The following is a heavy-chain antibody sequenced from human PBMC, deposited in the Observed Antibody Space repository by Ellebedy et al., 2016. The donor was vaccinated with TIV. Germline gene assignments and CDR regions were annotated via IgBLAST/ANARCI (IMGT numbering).Heavy chain of an antibody. Sequence: MPSETLSLTCTVSGGSISSSSYYWGWIRQPPGKGLEWIGSIYYSGSTNYNPSLKSRVTISVDTSKNQFSLKLSSVTAADTAVYYCARRGDGYNLGRRYFDLWGRGTLVTVSS. J-gene: IGHJ2*01. D-gene: IGHD5-24*01. V-gene: IGHV4-39*07. CDR2: IYYSGST. CDR1: GGSISSSSYY. CDR3: ARRGDGYNLGRRYFDL.